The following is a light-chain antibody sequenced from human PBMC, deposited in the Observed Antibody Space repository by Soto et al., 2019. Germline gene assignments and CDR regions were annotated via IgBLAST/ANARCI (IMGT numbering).Light chain of an antibody. Sequence: IQLTQSPSFLSASVGDTVTITCRASQGIRSYLAWYQQKPGKVPNLLIYDAVTLQSGVPSRFSGSGSGTDFTLTISSLQPEDFANYYCQQLSLYPLTFGGGTKVEIK. CDR1: QGIRSY. CDR3: QQLSLYPLT. J-gene: IGKJ4*01. CDR2: DAV. V-gene: IGKV1-9*01.